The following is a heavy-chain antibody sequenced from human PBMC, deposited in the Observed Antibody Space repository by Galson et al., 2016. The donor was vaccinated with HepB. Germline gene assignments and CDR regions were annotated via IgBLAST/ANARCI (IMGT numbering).Heavy chain of an antibody. D-gene: IGHD6-6*01. CDR3: ARVGGSSSSIEYFQL. Sequence: SETLSLTCGVSGDSVSSNKRWSWVRQSPEKGLEWIGEIYHSGTTNYNPSLKSRFTISVDKSKNQFSLKLSSVTAADTAVYYCARVGGSSSSIEYFQLWGQGTLVTVSS. CDR2: IYHSGTT. J-gene: IGHJ1*01. V-gene: IGHV4-4*02. CDR1: GDSVSSNKR.